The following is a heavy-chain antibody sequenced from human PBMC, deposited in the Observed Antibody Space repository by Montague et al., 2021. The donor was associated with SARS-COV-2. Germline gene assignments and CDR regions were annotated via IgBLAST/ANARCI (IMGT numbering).Heavy chain of an antibody. Sequence: SETLSLTCAVYGGTFSAHSWSWVRQSPGKGLEWIGEINHRGSTTYMSSLKSRVTMSVDTSKNQFSLKLSSVTAADTAIYYCARGGLAGGNYDIWSFSYTNPLGYWGQGTLVTVSS. CDR3: ARGGLAGGNYDIWSFSYTNPLGY. CDR1: GGTFSAHS. V-gene: IGHV4-34*01. J-gene: IGHJ4*02. CDR2: INHRGST. D-gene: IGHD3-3*01.